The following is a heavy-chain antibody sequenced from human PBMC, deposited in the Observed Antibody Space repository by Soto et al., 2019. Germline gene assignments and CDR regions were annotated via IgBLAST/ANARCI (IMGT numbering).Heavy chain of an antibody. D-gene: IGHD3-3*01. CDR3: AKDHPHYDFCSGYSGAFDI. CDR1: GFTFSSYA. V-gene: IGHV3-23*01. J-gene: IGHJ3*02. Sequence: GGSLRLSCAASGFTFSSYAMSWVRQAPGKGLEWVSAISGSGGSTYYADSVKGRFTISRDNSKNTLYLQMNSLRAEDTAVYYCAKDHPHYDFCSGYSGAFDIWGQGTMVTVSS. CDR2: ISGSGGST.